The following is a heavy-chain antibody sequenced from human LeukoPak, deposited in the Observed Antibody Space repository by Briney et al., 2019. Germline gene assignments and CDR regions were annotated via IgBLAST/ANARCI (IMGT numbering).Heavy chain of an antibody. CDR3: AKGPAPYCSGGSCYSPHWYFDL. V-gene: IGHV3-23*01. Sequence: GGSLRLSCAASQFTFSNYAMSWVRQAPGKGLEWVSAISGSGNTTYFGDSVTGRFTISRDNPKNTVYLQINSLSAEDTAVYYCAKGPAPYCSGGSCYSPHWYFDLWGRGTLVTVSS. CDR2: ISGSGNTT. J-gene: IGHJ2*01. CDR1: QFTFSNYA. D-gene: IGHD2-15*01.